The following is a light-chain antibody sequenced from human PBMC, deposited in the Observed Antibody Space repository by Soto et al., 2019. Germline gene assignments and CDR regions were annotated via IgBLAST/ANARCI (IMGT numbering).Light chain of an antibody. CDR3: QHYSSHSGP. V-gene: IGKV1-5*01. CDR2: DAS. J-gene: IGKJ1*01. Sequence: DIQMTQSPAALSAFVGDRVTITCRASESISRRLAWYQHTPGKAPKLLIYDASALQSGVPTRFSGSGSGTEFSLTSSSRQPDDSATYYRQHYSSHSGPCGQGTKVEIK. CDR1: ESISRR.